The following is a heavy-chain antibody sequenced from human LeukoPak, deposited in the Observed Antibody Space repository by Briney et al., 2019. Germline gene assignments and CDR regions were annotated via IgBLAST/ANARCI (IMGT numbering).Heavy chain of an antibody. CDR2: IIPIFGTA. J-gene: IGHJ3*02. Sequence: ASVKVSCKASGGTFSSYAISWVRQAPGQGLEWMGGIIPIFGTANYAQKFQGRVTITADESTSTAYMELSSLRSEDTAVYYCATVRAAAGTLNAFDIWGQGTMVTVSS. CDR1: GGTFSSYA. D-gene: IGHD6-13*01. V-gene: IGHV1-69*13. CDR3: ATVRAAAGTLNAFDI.